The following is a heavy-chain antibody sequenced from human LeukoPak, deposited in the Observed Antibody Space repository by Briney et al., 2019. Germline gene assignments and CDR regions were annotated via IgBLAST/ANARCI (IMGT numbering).Heavy chain of an antibody. CDR3: ARDREGTVTTLWGMDV. Sequence: ASVKVSCKASGYTFTSYGISWVRQAPGQGLEWMGWISAYNGNTNYAQKFQGRVTITTDTSTSTAYMELRSLRSDDTAVYYCARDREGTVTTLWGMDVWGQGTTVIVSS. D-gene: IGHD4-17*01. V-gene: IGHV1-18*01. J-gene: IGHJ6*02. CDR2: ISAYNGNT. CDR1: GYTFTSYG.